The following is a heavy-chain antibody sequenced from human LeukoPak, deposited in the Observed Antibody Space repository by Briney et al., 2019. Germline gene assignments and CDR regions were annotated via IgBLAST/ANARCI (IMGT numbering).Heavy chain of an antibody. Sequence: PGGSLRLSCAASGFTFDDYAMHWVRQAPGKGLEWVSGISWNSGSIGYADSVKGRFTISRDNAKNSLYLQMNSLRAEDTALYYCAKGRYFDWLEGMDVWGRGTTVTVSS. CDR1: GFTFDDYA. J-gene: IGHJ6*02. D-gene: IGHD3-9*01. CDR2: ISWNSGSI. V-gene: IGHV3-9*01. CDR3: AKGRYFDWLEGMDV.